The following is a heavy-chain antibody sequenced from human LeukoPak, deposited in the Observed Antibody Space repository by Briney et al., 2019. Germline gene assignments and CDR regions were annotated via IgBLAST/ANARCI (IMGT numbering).Heavy chain of an antibody. CDR2: ISAYNGNT. V-gene: IGHV1-18*01. CDR1: GYTFTSYG. Sequence: ASVKVSCKASGYTFTSYGISWVRQAPGQGLEWMGWISAYNGNTNYAQKLQGRVTMTTDTSTSTAYMELRSLRSDDTAVYYCARILTIFGVVIRFPDYWGQGTPVTVSS. J-gene: IGHJ4*02. D-gene: IGHD3-3*01. CDR3: ARILTIFGVVIRFPDY.